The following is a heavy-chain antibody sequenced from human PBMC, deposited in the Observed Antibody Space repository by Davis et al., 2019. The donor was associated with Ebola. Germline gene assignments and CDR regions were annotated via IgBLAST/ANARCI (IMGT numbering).Heavy chain of an antibody. V-gene: IGHV4-39*02. Sequence: MPSETLSLTCSVSGGSINTVSYYWGWIRQPPGKGLEWIGSIYYSGSTYYNPSLKSRVAIFIDTSKNHFSLRLSSVTAADTAVYYCARYGVLLWFGELLYGYYGMDVWGKGTTVTVSS. J-gene: IGHJ6*04. CDR2: IYYSGST. D-gene: IGHD3-10*01. CDR1: GGSINTVSYY. CDR3: ARYGVLLWFGELLYGYYGMDV.